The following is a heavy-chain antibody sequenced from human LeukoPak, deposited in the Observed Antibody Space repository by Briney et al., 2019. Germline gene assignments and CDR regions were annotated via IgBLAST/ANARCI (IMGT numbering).Heavy chain of an antibody. CDR3: ARDGVDTAMADYYYYGMDV. CDR2: ISYDGSNK. V-gene: IGHV3-30*04. Sequence: GESLRLSCAASGFTFSSYAMHWVRQAPGKGLEWVAVISYDGSNKYYADSVKGRFTISRDNSKNTLYLQMNSLRAEDTAVYYCARDGVDTAMADYYYYGMDVWGQGTTVTVSS. J-gene: IGHJ6*02. CDR1: GFTFSSYA. D-gene: IGHD5-18*01.